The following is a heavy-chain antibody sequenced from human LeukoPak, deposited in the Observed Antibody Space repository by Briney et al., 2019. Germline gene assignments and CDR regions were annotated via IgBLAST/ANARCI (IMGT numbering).Heavy chain of an antibody. Sequence: PSETLSLTCTVARVSINDYYWTWIRQPPGKGLEWIGYVSSTGNTNSNPSLRSRVSMSIDASKKQFSLRLNSVTAADTGVYYCARPYYGHSVGDAYDVWGQGTLVTVSS. CDR2: VSSTGNT. V-gene: IGHV4-59*01. D-gene: IGHD4-17*01. J-gene: IGHJ3*01. CDR1: RVSINDYY. CDR3: ARPYYGHSVGDAYDV.